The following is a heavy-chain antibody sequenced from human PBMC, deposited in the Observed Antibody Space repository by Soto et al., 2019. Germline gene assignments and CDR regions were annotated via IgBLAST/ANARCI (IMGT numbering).Heavy chain of an antibody. CDR1: GASISSYF. D-gene: IGHD6-6*01. Sequence: LSLTCIVSGASISSYFLSWVRHPPGKGLEWIVHISNRGSPNYNPSLKSRVTISVDTSKNQFSLKLSSVTAADTAVYYCARAESSSSEGFDHWGRGTLVTVSS. J-gene: IGHJ4*02. CDR2: ISNRGSP. V-gene: IGHV4-59*01. CDR3: ARAESSSSEGFDH.